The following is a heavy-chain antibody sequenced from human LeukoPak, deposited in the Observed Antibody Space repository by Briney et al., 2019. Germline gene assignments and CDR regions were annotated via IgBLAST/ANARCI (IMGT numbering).Heavy chain of an antibody. Sequence: PSETLSRTCSVSGRSVSSYYWSWIRQPPGKGLEWIGYIYYSGTTNYNPSLKSRVTISVDTSNNQFSLKLTSVTSAHTAVYFCGSRRYDFCSGYPGSCGQGNLVTVSS. CDR1: GRSVSSYY. V-gene: IGHV4-59*02. CDR2: IYYSGTT. CDR3: GSRRYDFCSGYPGS. J-gene: IGHJ5*02. D-gene: IGHD3-3*01.